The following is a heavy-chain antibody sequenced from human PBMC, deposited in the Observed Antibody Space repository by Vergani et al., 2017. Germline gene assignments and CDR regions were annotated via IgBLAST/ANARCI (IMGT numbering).Heavy chain of an antibody. CDR1: GFTFSSYA. Sequence: EVQLVESGGGLVQPGGSLRLSCAASGFTFSSYAMHWVRQAPGKGLEYVSAISSNGGSTYYANSVKGRFTISRDNSKNTLYLQMGSLRAEDMAVYYCARGEWELLGAFSYFDLWGRGTLVTVSS. V-gene: IGHV3-64*01. D-gene: IGHD1-26*01. CDR2: ISSNGGST. CDR3: ARGEWELLGAFSYFDL. J-gene: IGHJ2*01.